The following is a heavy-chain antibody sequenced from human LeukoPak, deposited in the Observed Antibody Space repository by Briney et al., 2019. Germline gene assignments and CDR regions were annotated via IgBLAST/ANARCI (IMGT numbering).Heavy chain of an antibody. J-gene: IGHJ4*02. V-gene: IGHV3-7*01. Sequence: GGSLRLSCAASEFTFSRYWMSWVRQAPGKGLEWVANIKQDGSEKYYVDSVKGRFTISRDNAKNSLYLQMNSLRAEDTAVYYCARDDGDYAHPVDYWGQGTLVTVSS. CDR2: IKQDGSEK. CDR3: ARDDGDYAHPVDY. CDR1: EFTFSRYW. D-gene: IGHD4-17*01.